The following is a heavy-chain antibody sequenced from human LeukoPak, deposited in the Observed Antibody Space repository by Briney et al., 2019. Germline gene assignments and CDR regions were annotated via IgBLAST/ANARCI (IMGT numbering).Heavy chain of an antibody. D-gene: IGHD1-26*01. V-gene: IGHV3-73*01. J-gene: IGHJ6*03. Sequence: GGSLRLSCAASGFTFSGSDMHWVRQASGKGLEWVGRIRSKANSYATAYAASVKGRFTISRDDSKNTAYLQMNSLKTEDTAVYYCTRHREPTAIDYMDVWGKGTTVTVSS. CDR2: IRSKANSYAT. CDR1: GFTFSGSD. CDR3: TRHREPTAIDYMDV.